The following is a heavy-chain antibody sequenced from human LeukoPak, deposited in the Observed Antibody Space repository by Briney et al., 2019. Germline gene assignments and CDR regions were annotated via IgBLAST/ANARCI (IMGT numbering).Heavy chain of an antibody. CDR2: IYTSGIT. Sequence: PSETLSLTCTVSGGSISSYYWSWIRQPAGKGLEWIGRIYTSGITNYNPSLKSRVTMSVDTSKNQSSLKLSSVPAADTAVYYCARDIDCSSTSCYHRWFDPWGQGTLVTVSS. CDR3: ARDIDCSSTSCYHRWFDP. V-gene: IGHV4-4*07. J-gene: IGHJ5*02. CDR1: GGSISSYY. D-gene: IGHD2-2*01.